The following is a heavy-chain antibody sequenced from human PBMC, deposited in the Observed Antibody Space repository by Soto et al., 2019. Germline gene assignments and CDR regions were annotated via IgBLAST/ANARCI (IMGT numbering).Heavy chain of an antibody. J-gene: IGHJ4*02. D-gene: IGHD5-12*01. CDR2: IWYDGGYK. V-gene: IGHV3-33*01. Sequence: QVQLVESGGGVVQPGRSLRLSCAASGFTFSNYGMHWVRQAPGKGLEWVAVIWYDGGYKYADSVKGRFTISRDNSKNTLYLKMKRLRVEDTAVCYCAGDQSGYKYLGDDWGQGTLVTVSS. CDR1: GFTFSNYG. CDR3: AGDQSGYKYLGDD.